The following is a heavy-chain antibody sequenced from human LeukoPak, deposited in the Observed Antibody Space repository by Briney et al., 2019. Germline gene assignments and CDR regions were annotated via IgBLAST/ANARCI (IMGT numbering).Heavy chain of an antibody. Sequence: SGGSLRLSCAASGFRFSSYEMNWVRQAPRRGLEWVSYIGNTGRTIYYVDSVKGRFTVSRDNAKNSLYLQMNSLRAEDTAIYYCVRGDRYFFDYWGQGTLVTVSS. V-gene: IGHV3-48*03. CDR2: IGNTGRTI. CDR3: VRGDRYFFDY. D-gene: IGHD1-14*01. J-gene: IGHJ4*02. CDR1: GFRFSSYE.